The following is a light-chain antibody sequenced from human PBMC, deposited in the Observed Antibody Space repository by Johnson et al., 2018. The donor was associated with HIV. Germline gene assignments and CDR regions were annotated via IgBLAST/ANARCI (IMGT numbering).Light chain of an antibody. CDR3: GTWDTSLSAGV. J-gene: IGLJ1*01. CDR1: SSNIGNNY. CDR2: DNN. Sequence: QSVLTQPPSVSAAPGQTVTISCSGSSSNIGNNYVSWYQQLPGTAPKLLIYDNNKRPSGIPDRFSGSKSGTSATLGITGLQTGDEADYYCGTWDTSLSAGVFAPGTQVSVL. V-gene: IGLV1-51*01.